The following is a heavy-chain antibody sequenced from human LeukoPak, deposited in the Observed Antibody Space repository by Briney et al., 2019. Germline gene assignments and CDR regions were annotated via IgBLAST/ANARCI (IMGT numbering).Heavy chain of an antibody. J-gene: IGHJ4*02. Sequence: PGGSLRLSCAPSGFTFSGYWMTWVRQAPGKGLEWVANIKQDGGEKYYLDSVKGRFTISRDNAKNSLYLQMNSLRAEDTAVYYCARVSAEWLIFYWGQGTLVTVSS. V-gene: IGHV3-7*01. CDR1: GFTFSGYW. CDR3: ARVSAEWLIFY. CDR2: IKQDGGEK. D-gene: IGHD3-3*01.